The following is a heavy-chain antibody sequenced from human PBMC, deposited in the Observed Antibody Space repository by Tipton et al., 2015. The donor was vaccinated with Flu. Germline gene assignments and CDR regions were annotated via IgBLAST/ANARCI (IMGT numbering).Heavy chain of an antibody. V-gene: IGHV3-7*01. Sequence: SLRLSCAASGFTFSSSEMNWVRQAPGKGPEWVANIDPDGGEKDYVDSVKGRFTVSRDNAKDSLHLQMNSLRVEDTAIYYCATSPYRGQGTLVTVSS. CDR3: ATSPY. J-gene: IGHJ4*02. CDR2: IDPDGGEK. CDR1: GFTFSSSE.